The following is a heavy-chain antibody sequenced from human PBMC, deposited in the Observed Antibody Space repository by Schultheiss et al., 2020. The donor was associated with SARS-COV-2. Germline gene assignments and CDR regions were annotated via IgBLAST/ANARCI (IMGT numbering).Heavy chain of an antibody. J-gene: IGHJ2*01. CDR3: ARVRGIVGATTDWYFDL. CDR2: INHSGST. CDR1: GGSISSSSYY. Sequence: SETLSLTCTVSGGSISSSSYYWSWIRQPPGKGLEWIGEINHSGSTNYNPSLKSRVTISVDTSKNQFSLKLSSVTAADTAVYYCARVRGIVGATTDWYFDLWGRGTLVTVSS. V-gene: IGHV4-39*07. D-gene: IGHD1-26*01.